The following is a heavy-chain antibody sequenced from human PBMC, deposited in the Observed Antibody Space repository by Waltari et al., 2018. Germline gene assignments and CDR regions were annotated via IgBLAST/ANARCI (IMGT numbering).Heavy chain of an antibody. Sequence: QVQLLQSGAEVRKPGASVRVSCKASGYTFTDFYIHWLRQAPGQGPEWMGQINPNTGATTYSQKLLGRVTLSTDTSISTAYMELSGLRSDDSAVYYCARDGISVAGPWNWFDPWGQGTLVTVSS. D-gene: IGHD6-19*01. V-gene: IGHV1-2*06. J-gene: IGHJ5*02. CDR2: INPNTGAT. CDR3: ARDGISVAGPWNWFDP. CDR1: GYTFTDFY.